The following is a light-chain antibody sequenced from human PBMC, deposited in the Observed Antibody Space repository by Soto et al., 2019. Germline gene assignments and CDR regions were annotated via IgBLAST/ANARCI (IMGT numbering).Light chain of an antibody. Sequence: QSVLTQPPSASGTPGQRVTISCSGSSSNIGSNYVYWYQQLPGTAPKLLIYRNNQRPSGVPDRFSGSKSGTSASLAISGLRSEDEADYYCAAWDDSLVGNVFGTGTKVTVL. CDR2: RNN. CDR1: SSNIGSNY. J-gene: IGLJ1*01. CDR3: AAWDDSLVGNV. V-gene: IGLV1-47*01.